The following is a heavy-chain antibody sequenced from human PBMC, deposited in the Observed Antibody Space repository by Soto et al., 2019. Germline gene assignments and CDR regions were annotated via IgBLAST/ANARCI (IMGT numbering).Heavy chain of an antibody. D-gene: IGHD2-15*01. CDR1: GGTFSSYA. Sequence: GASVKVSCKASGGTFSSYAISWVRQAPGQGLEWMGGIVPIFGTANYAQKFQGRVTITADESTSTAYMELTSVTAADTAVYYCARAFCSGGSCYYFDYWGQGTLVTVSS. V-gene: IGHV1-69*13. J-gene: IGHJ4*02. CDR2: IVPIFGTA. CDR3: ARAFCSGGSCYYFDY.